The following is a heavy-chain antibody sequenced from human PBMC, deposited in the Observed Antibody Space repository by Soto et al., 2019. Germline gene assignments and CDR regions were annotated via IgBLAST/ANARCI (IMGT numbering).Heavy chain of an antibody. CDR1: GYTFTSYD. CDR2: MNPNSGNT. V-gene: IGHV1-8*01. CDR3: ARGSGRYFDWLLSDFDY. Sequence: QVQLVQSGAEVKKPGASVKVSCKASGYTFTSYDINWVRQATGQGLAWMGWMNPNSGNTGYAQKFQGRVTMTRNTSISTAYMELSSLRSEDTAVYYCARGSGRYFDWLLSDFDYWGQGTLVTVSS. D-gene: IGHD3-9*01. J-gene: IGHJ4*02.